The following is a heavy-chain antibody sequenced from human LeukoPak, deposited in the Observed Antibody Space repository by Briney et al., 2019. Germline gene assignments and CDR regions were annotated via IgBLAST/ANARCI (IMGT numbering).Heavy chain of an antibody. Sequence: SETLSLTCAVYGGSFSGYYWSWIRQPPGKGLEWIGYIYYSGSTNYNPSLKSRVTISVDTSKNQFSLKLSSVTAADTAVYYCARDGVNYDYVWGSYRPDAFDIWGQGTMVTVSS. J-gene: IGHJ3*02. V-gene: IGHV4-59*01. CDR2: IYYSGST. D-gene: IGHD3-16*02. CDR1: GGSFSGYY. CDR3: ARDGVNYDYVWGSYRPDAFDI.